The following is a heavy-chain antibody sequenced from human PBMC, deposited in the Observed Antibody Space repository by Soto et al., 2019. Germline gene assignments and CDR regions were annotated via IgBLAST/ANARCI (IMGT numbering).Heavy chain of an antibody. CDR1: GFTFSSYA. Sequence: GGSLRLSCAASGFTFSSYAMSWVRQAPGKGLEWGSAISGSGGSTYYADSVKGRFTISRDNSKNTLYLQMNSLRAEDTAVYYCAKVRRPTAPPVPVGALDLWGQGTMVTVS. D-gene: IGHD4-17*01. V-gene: IGHV3-23*01. CDR2: ISGSGGST. J-gene: IGHJ3*01. CDR3: AKVRRPTAPPVPVGALDL.